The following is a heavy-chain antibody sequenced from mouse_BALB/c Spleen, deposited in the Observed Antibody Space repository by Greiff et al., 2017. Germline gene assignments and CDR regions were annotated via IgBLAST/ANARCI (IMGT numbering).Heavy chain of an antibody. Sequence: QVQLQQSGAELAKPGASVKMSCKASGYTFTSYWMHWVKQRPGQGLEWIGYINPSTGYTEYNQKFKDKATLTADKSSSTAYMQLSSLTSEDSAVYYCARRGYFDYWGQGTTLTVSS. CDR3: ARRGYFDY. J-gene: IGHJ2*01. CDR1: GYTFTSYW. V-gene: IGHV1-7*01. CDR2: INPSTGYT.